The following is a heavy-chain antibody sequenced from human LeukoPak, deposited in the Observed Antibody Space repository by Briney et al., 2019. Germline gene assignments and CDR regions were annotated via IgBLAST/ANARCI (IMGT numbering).Heavy chain of an antibody. J-gene: IGHJ4*02. CDR1: GFTFSSYW. Sequence: QPGGSLRLSCAASGFTFSSYWMHWVRQAPGKGLEWVAFIRYDGSNKYYADSVKGRFTISRDNSKNTLYLQMNSLRAEDTAVYYCAKDVHIVASTFDYWGQGTLVTVSS. V-gene: IGHV3-30*02. D-gene: IGHD5-12*01. CDR2: IRYDGSNK. CDR3: AKDVHIVASTFDY.